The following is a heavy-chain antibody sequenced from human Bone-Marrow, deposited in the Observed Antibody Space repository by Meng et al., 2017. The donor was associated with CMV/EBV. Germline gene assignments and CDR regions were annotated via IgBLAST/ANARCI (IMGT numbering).Heavy chain of an antibody. CDR1: GYSISSGYY. Sequence: SETLSLTCTVSGYSISSGYYWGWIRQPPGKGLEWIGYIYYSGSTNYNPSLKSRVTISVDTSKNQFSLKLSSVTAADTAVYYCARSPPRGMVREPRDAFDIWGERTMVTVSS. J-gene: IGHJ3*02. D-gene: IGHD3-10*01. V-gene: IGHV4-61*01. CDR2: IYYSGST. CDR3: ARSPPRGMVREPRDAFDI.